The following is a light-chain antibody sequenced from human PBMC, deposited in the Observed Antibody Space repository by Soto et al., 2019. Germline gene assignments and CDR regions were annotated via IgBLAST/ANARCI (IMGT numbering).Light chain of an antibody. CDR1: QSISSY. CDR3: QQSYSTPIT. J-gene: IGKJ5*01. Sequence: DIPMTQSPSSLSASVGEGVTITCRASQSISSYLNWYQQKPGKAPKLLIYAASSLQSGVPSRFSGSGSGTDFTLTISSLQPEDFATYYCQQSYSTPITFGQGTRLEI. V-gene: IGKV1-39*01. CDR2: AAS.